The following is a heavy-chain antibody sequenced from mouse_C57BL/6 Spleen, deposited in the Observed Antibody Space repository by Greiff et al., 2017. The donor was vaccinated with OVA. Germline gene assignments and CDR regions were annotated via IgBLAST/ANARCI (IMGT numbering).Heavy chain of an antibody. D-gene: IGHD1-1*01. CDR3: ARGDYYGSSYDAMDY. CDR2: IYPGDGDT. J-gene: IGHJ4*01. Sequence: VQLQQSGPELVKPGASVKISCKASGYAFSSSWMNWVKQRPGKGLEWIGRIYPGDGDTNYNGKFKGKATLTADKSSSTAYMQLSSLTSEDSAVYVCARGDYYGSSYDAMDYWGQGTSVTVSS. CDR1: GYAFSSSW. V-gene: IGHV1-82*01.